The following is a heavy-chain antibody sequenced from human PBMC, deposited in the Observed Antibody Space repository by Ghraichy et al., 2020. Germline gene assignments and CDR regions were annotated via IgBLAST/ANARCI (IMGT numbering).Heavy chain of an antibody. CDR2: INPNGGAT. J-gene: IGHJ5*02. CDR1: GYTFTGYY. Sequence: ASVKVSCKPSGYTFTGYYIHWVRQAPGQGLEWMGWINPNGGATNYAQRFQGRVTMTRDTTTSTVYMELRRLRSDDTAVYYCAREGLSSTVVFFDPWGQGTLVTVSS. D-gene: IGHD2-2*01. CDR3: AREGLSSTVVFFDP. V-gene: IGHV1-2*02.